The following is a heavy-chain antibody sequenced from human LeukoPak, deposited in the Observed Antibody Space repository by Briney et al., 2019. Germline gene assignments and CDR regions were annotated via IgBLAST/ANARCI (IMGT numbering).Heavy chain of an antibody. D-gene: IGHD6-13*01. CDR2: ISYDGSNK. CDR3: ARARRLIAAADY. CDR1: GLTFSSYA. V-gene: IGHV3-30-3*01. J-gene: IGHJ4*02. Sequence: QPGRSLRLSCAPSGLTFSSYAMHWVRHAPGKGREWVAVISYDGSNKYYADSVKGRFTISRDNSKNTLYLQMNSLRAEDTAVYYCARARRLIAAADYWGQGTLVTVSS.